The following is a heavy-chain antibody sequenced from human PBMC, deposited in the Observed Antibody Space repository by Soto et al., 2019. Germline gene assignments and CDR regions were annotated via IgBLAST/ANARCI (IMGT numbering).Heavy chain of an antibody. CDR1: GFIFSNVG. D-gene: IGHD6-19*01. V-gene: IGHV3-33*01. CDR2: IWYDGSNE. J-gene: IGHJ6*02. Sequence: SGGSLRLSCAASGFIFSNVGMHWVRQAPGKGLEWVAVIWYDGSNEYYADSVKGRFTISKDNSKNTLYLQMNSLRAEDTAVYYCARDDIPGIAVATYGMDVWGQGTTVTVSS. CDR3: ARDDIPGIAVATYGMDV.